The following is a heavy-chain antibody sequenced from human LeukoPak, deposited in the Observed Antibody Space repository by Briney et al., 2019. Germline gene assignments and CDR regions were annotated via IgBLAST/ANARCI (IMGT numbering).Heavy chain of an antibody. D-gene: IGHD5-18*01. V-gene: IGHV4-4*07. CDR1: GDSISNYF. J-gene: IGHJ6*03. Sequence: SETLSLTCTVSGDSISNYFWSWLRQPAGKGLEWIGRIYGDGSTNYNPSLKSRVTISVDTSKNQFSLKLSSVTAADTAVYYCARDKRGYSYGYGNYYYYMDVWGKGTTVTVSS. CDR3: ARDKRGYSYGYGNYYYYMDV. CDR2: IYGDGST.